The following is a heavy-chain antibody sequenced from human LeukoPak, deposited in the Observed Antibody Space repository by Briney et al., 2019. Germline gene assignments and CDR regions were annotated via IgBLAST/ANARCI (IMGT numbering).Heavy chain of an antibody. CDR3: ARDLLPNYDSSGNYSPFDY. CDR1: GYTFTSYG. V-gene: IGHV1-18*01. Sequence: ASVKVSCKASGYTFTSYGISWVRQAPGQGLEWMGWISAYNGNTNYAQKLQGRVTTTRDTSTSTVYMELSSLRSEDTAVYYCARDLLPNYDSSGNYSPFDYWGQGTLVTVSS. J-gene: IGHJ4*02. CDR2: ISAYNGNT. D-gene: IGHD3-22*01.